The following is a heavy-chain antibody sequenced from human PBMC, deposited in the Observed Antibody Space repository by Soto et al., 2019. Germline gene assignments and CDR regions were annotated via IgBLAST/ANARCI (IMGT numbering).Heavy chain of an antibody. D-gene: IGHD2-2*02. CDR2: IRSRANNFAT. J-gene: IGHJ6*02. Sequence: GGSLRLSCAASGFIFSGSAIHWVRQASGKGLEWVGRIRSRANNFATSSAASVKGRFTFSRDDSKNTAYLQMNTLKPEDTAVYYCARGQGAAIGDYYYHGMDVWGQGTTVTVPS. V-gene: IGHV3-73*01. CDR1: GFIFSGSA. CDR3: ARGQGAAIGDYYYHGMDV.